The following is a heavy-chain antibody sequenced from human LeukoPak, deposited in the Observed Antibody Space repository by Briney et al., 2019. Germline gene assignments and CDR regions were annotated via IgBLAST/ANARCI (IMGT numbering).Heavy chain of an antibody. J-gene: IGHJ4*02. Sequence: GGSLRLSCAASGFTFTTYALQWVRQAPGKGLEYVAAISSNGGTNTYYAESVKGRFTISRDNSKNTLYLQMNSLRAEDTAVYYCARALVVAAEFDYWGQGTLVTVSS. D-gene: IGHD2-15*01. V-gene: IGHV3-64*02. CDR2: ISSNGGTNT. CDR1: GFTFTTYA. CDR3: ARALVVAAEFDY.